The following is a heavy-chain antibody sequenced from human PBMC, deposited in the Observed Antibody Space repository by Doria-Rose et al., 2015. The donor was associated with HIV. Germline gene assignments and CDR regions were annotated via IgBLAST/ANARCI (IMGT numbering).Heavy chain of an antibody. CDR3: ARIKSSRWYHKYYFDF. D-gene: IGHD6-13*01. CDR2: IFSDDER. J-gene: IGHJ4*02. V-gene: IGHV2-26*01. CDR1: GVSLSSPGMG. Sequence: QINLKESGPVLVKPTETLTLTCTVSGVSLSSPGMGVSWIRQPPGKALEWLANIFSDDERSYNTSLKSRLTISRGTSKSQVVLTMTDMDPVDTATYYCARIKSSRWYHKYYFDFWGQGTLVIVSA.